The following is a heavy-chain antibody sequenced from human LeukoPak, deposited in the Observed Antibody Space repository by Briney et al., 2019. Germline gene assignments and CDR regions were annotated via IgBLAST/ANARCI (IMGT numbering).Heavy chain of an antibody. Sequence: ASVKVSCKASGYTFLSYDINWVRQAPGQRLEWMGWINAGNGNTKYSQKFQGRVTITRDTSASTAYMELSSLRSEDTAVYYCATNTKGIAVAGFDYWGQGTLVTVSS. V-gene: IGHV1-3*01. D-gene: IGHD6-19*01. J-gene: IGHJ4*02. CDR2: INAGNGNT. CDR3: ATNTKGIAVAGFDY. CDR1: GYTFLSYD.